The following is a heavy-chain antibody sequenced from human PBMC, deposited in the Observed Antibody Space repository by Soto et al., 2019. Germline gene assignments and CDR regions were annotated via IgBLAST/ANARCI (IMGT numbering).Heavy chain of an antibody. CDR1: GFTFSSYG. D-gene: IGHD5-12*01. J-gene: IGHJ4*02. CDR2: ISYDGSNQ. Sequence: PGGSLRLSCAASGFTFSSYGMHWVRQAPGKGLEWVAVISYDGSNQYYADSVKGRFTISRDNSKNTLYLQMNSLRAEDTAVYYCAKDLASGYADYWGQGTLVTVSS. V-gene: IGHV3-30*18. CDR3: AKDLASGYADY.